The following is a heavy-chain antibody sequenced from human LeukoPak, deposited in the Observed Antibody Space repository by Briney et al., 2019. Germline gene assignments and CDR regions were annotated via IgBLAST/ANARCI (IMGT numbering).Heavy chain of an antibody. D-gene: IGHD3-22*01. CDR2: IIPIFGTA. CDR1: GGTFSSYA. V-gene: IGHV1-69*06. Sequence: SVKVSCMASGGTFSSYAICWVRQAPGQRLEWMGGIIPIFGTANYAQKFQGRVTITADKSTSTAYMELSSLRSEDTAVYYCARKVPNDSSGYYYRGQFDPWGQGTLVTVSS. J-gene: IGHJ5*02. CDR3: ARKVPNDSSGYYYRGQFDP.